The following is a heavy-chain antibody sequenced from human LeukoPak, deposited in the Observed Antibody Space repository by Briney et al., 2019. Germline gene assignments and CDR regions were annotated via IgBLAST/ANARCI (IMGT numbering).Heavy chain of an antibody. CDR3: AEEIGDAFDI. Sequence: GGSLRLSCAASGFTFSSYCMHWVRQAPGKGLVWVAVIWYDGSNTYYADSVKGRFTISRDNSKNTLYLPMNSLTAEDTAMDYGAEEIGDAFDIWGQGTMVTVSS. CDR2: IWYDGSNT. D-gene: IGHD3-16*01. J-gene: IGHJ3*02. V-gene: IGHV3-33*06. CDR1: GFTFSSYC.